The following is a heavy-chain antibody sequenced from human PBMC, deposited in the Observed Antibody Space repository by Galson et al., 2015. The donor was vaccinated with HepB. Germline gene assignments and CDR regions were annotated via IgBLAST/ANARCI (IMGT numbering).Heavy chain of an antibody. V-gene: IGHV1-24*01. CDR1: GYTLTELS. Sequence: SVKVSCKVSGYTLTELSMHWVRQAPGKGLEWMGGFDPEDGETISAQKFQGRVTMTEDTSTDTAYMELSSLRSEDTAVYYCATVDEYSSSSGLDYWGQGTLVTVSS. CDR2: FDPEDGET. D-gene: IGHD6-6*01. J-gene: IGHJ4*02. CDR3: ATVDEYSSSSGLDY.